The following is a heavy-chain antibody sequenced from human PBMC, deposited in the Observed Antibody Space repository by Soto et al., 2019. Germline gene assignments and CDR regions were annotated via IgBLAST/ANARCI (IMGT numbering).Heavy chain of an antibody. Sequence: EVQLVESGGGLVQPGGSLRLSCGASGLAFSTSWMAWVRQAPGKGLEWVAELNPDGSVKTYVDAVRGRVTISRDNAKNSVGLQMSSLRVEDTAIYYCARDPYFGAVDYWGRGTLVTVSP. J-gene: IGHJ4*02. D-gene: IGHD3-16*01. CDR1: GLAFSTSW. CDR3: ARDPYFGAVDY. V-gene: IGHV3-7*01. CDR2: LNPDGSVK.